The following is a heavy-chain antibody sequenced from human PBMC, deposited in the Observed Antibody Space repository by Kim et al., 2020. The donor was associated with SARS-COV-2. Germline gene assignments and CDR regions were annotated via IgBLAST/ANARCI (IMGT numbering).Heavy chain of an antibody. V-gene: IGHV3-9*01. J-gene: IGHJ4*02. CDR2: ISWNSGSI. D-gene: IGHD6-13*01. CDR3: AKDIGFISSWYGYFDY. Sequence: GGSLRLSCAASGFTFDDYAMHWVRQAPGKGLEWVSGISWNSGSIGYADSVKGRFTISRDNAKNSLYLQMNSLRAEDTALYYCAKDIGFISSWYGYFDYWGQGTLVTVSS. CDR1: GFTFDDYA.